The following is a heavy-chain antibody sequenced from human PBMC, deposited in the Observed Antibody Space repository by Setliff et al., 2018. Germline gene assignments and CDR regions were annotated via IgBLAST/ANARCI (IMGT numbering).Heavy chain of an antibody. D-gene: IGHD6-6*01. J-gene: IGHJ4*02. CDR3: ARGRIAERPEPIDY. CDR2: INHSGTT. Sequence: SETLSLTCGASGGSFSDYYWSWIRQTPGKGLEWIGEINHSGTTNYNPSLKSRVIISVDTSNNQFSLKLTSVTAADTAVYFCARGRIAERPEPIDYWGQGTLVTVSS. V-gene: IGHV4-34*01. CDR1: GGSFSDYY.